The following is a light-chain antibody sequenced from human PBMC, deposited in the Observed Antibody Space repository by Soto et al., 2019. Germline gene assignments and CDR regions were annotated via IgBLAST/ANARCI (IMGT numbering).Light chain of an antibody. CDR1: QSVDRY. V-gene: IGKV1-5*01. CDR3: QQYKDYTWT. CDR2: DAS. J-gene: IGKJ1*01. Sequence: DIQMTQSPSTLSASVGDRVSITCRASQSVDRYLAWYQQKPGKAPHLLIYDASSLESGVPSRFSGSGSGTEFTITISSLQPDDFTTFYCQQYKDYTWTFGQGTKVEV.